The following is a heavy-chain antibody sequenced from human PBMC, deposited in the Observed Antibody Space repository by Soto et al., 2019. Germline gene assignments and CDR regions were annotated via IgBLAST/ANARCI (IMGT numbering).Heavy chain of an antibody. CDR1: GGSISSYY. Sequence: QVQLQESGPGLVKPSETLSLTCTVTGGSISSYYWSWIRQPPGKGLEWIGYIYYSGSTNYNPSLTSRVTISVDTAMTQFSPKLSSVTAADTAVYYCASRFEMPNEYISSSGPIDAFDIWGQGTIVTVSS. D-gene: IGHD6-6*01. CDR2: IYYSGST. CDR3: ASRFEMPNEYISSSGPIDAFDI. V-gene: IGHV4-59*08. J-gene: IGHJ3*02.